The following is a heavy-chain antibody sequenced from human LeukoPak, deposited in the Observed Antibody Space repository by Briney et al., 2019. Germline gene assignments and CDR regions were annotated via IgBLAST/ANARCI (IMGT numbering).Heavy chain of an antibody. CDR3: AKDMDCSSINCHSTNYFDY. Sequence: GGSLRLSCVASGFTFNNYGMHWVRQAPGKGLEWVAVISYDGSNKYYGDSVKGRFTICRENCENTLYLQMNSLGAEDTAVYYCAKDMDCSSINCHSTNYFDYWGQGTPVTVSS. V-gene: IGHV3-30*18. CDR2: ISYDGSNK. D-gene: IGHD2-2*01. J-gene: IGHJ4*02. CDR1: GFTFNNYG.